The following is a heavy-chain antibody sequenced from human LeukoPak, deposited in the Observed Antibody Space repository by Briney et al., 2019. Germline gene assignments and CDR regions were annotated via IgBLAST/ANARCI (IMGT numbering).Heavy chain of an antibody. D-gene: IGHD3-22*01. Sequence: SETLSLTCTVSGNSISSGDNYWSWIRQPAGKGLEWVGRIYTSGSTNYNPSLKSRVTISGDTSKNQFSLRLSSVTAADTAVYYCARASYSYDINGWVPFDYWGQGTLVTVSS. CDR3: ARASYSYDINGWVPFDY. CDR2: IYTSGST. V-gene: IGHV4-61*02. J-gene: IGHJ4*02. CDR1: GNSISSGDNY.